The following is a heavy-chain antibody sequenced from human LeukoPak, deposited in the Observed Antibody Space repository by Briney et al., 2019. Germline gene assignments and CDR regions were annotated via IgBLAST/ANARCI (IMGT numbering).Heavy chain of an antibody. Sequence: SETLSLTCTVSGGSISSGGYYWSWIRQHPGKGLEWIGYIYYSGSTYYNPSLKSRVTISVDTSKNQFSLKLSSVTAADTAVYYCARRISYYDDSSGERLNWFDPWGQGTLVTVSS. CDR3: ARRISYYDDSSGERLNWFDP. CDR1: GGSISSGGYY. CDR2: IYYSGST. V-gene: IGHV4-31*03. J-gene: IGHJ5*02. D-gene: IGHD3-22*01.